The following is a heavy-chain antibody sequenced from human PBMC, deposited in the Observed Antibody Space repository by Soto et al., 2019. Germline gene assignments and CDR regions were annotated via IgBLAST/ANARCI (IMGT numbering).Heavy chain of an antibody. CDR1: GFTLGDSY. V-gene: IGHV3-11*06. J-gene: IGHJ5*02. CDR3: VRGGGGGLFEP. CDR2: ISPGSRYP. Sequence: GSLRLSSARSGFTLGDSYMSWIRQAPGKGLEWLSYISPGSRYPAYADSVKGRFTISRDNAKRSLYLQMMSLTAEDTAIYYCVRGGGGGLFEPWGQGTMVTVSS. D-gene: IGHD2-15*01.